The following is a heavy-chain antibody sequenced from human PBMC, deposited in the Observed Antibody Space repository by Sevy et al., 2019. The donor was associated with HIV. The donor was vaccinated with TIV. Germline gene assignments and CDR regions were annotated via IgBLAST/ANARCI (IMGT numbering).Heavy chain of an antibody. V-gene: IGHV3-23*01. J-gene: IGHJ4*02. CDR2: ISGSGDFK. CDR1: GFTFNKYA. CDR3: ARESSVAPGYTIPLYWPGQFDY. D-gene: IGHD2-2*02. Sequence: GGSLRLSCEVSGFTFNKYAMHWVRQAPGKGLEWLSLISGSGDFKYDADSVQGRFTVSRDNSKNAQYLEMNSLRAEDTAGYDCARESSVAPGYTIPLYWPGQFDYWGQGTLVTVSS.